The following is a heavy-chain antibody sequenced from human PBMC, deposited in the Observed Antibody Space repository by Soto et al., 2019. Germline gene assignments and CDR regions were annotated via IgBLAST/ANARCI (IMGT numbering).Heavy chain of an antibody. Sequence: PSETLSLTCTVSGGSFSRSSYYWGWIRQPPGKGLEWIGYIYYSGGTYYNPSLKSRVTISVDTSKNQFSLKLSSVTAADTAVYYCARLVQLLQGRWFDPWGQGTLVTVSS. CDR2: IYYSGGT. D-gene: IGHD2-15*01. CDR3: ARLVQLLQGRWFDP. CDR1: GGSFSRSSYY. J-gene: IGHJ5*02. V-gene: IGHV4-30-4*08.